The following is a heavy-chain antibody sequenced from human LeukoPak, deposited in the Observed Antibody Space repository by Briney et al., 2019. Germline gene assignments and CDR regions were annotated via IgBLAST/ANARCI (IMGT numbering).Heavy chain of an antibody. Sequence: GGSLRLSCAAPGFTLGSHAMHWVRQAPGKGLEWVAFIRYDGSNKYYADSVKGRFTISRDNSKNTLYLQMNSLRAEDTAVYYCAKNGYSSSWYPYLDYWGQGTLVTVSS. CDR1: GFTLGSHA. CDR2: IRYDGSNK. D-gene: IGHD6-13*01. V-gene: IGHV3-30*02. CDR3: AKNGYSSSWYPYLDY. J-gene: IGHJ4*02.